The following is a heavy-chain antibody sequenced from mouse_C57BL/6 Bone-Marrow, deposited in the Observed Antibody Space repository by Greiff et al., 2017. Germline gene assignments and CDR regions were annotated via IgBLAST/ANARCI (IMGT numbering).Heavy chain of an antibody. V-gene: IGHV5-4*01. Sequence: VQLKESGGGLVKPGGSLKLSCAASGFTFSSYAMSWVRQTPEKRLEWVATISDGGSYTYYPDNVKGRFTISRDNAKNNLYLQMSHRKSEDTAMYYCARKWSNSAWFAYWGQGTLVTVAA. D-gene: IGHD2-5*01. J-gene: IGHJ3*01. CDR3: ARKWSNSAWFAY. CDR1: GFTFSSYA. CDR2: ISDGGSYT.